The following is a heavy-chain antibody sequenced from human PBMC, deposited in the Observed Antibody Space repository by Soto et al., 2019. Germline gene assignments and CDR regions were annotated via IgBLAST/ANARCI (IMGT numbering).Heavy chain of an antibody. D-gene: IGHD5-12*01. CDR2: ISGSGGST. V-gene: IGHV3-23*01. Sequence: PGWSLRLSCAASGFTFSSYAMSWVRQAPGKGLEWVSAISGSGGSTYYADSVKGRFTISRDNSKNTLYLQMNSLRAEDTAVYYCAKEGIVATIHYYYYGMDVWGQGTTVTVSS. CDR1: GFTFSSYA. J-gene: IGHJ6*02. CDR3: AKEGIVATIHYYYYGMDV.